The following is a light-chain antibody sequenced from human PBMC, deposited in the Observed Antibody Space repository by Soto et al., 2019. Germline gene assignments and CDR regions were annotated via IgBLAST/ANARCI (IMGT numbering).Light chain of an antibody. J-gene: IGKJ1*01. V-gene: IGKV1-5*03. CDR3: QQYNDNWT. Sequence: DIQMTQSPSTLSASVGDRVTITCRASQSISSWLAWYQQKPGTAPNLLIYKASTLQSGVPSRFSDSGSGTEFTLTISSVQPDDSATYYCQQYNDNWTFGQGTKVEIK. CDR1: QSISSW. CDR2: KAS.